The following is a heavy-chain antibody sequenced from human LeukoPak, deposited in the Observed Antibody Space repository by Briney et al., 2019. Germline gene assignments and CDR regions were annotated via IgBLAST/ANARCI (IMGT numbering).Heavy chain of an antibody. Sequence: PGGSLRLSCAASGFTFSSYEMNWVRQAPGKGLEWVSYISSSGSTIYYADSVKGRFTISRDNAKNSLYLQMNSLRAEDTAVYYCARDLGHYYDSSGYDYWGQGTLVTVSS. J-gene: IGHJ4*02. V-gene: IGHV3-48*03. CDR2: ISSSGSTI. CDR3: ARDLGHYYDSSGYDY. D-gene: IGHD3-22*01. CDR1: GFTFSSYE.